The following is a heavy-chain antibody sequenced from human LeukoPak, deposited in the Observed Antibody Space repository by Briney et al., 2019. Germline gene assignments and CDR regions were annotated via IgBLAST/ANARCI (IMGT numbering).Heavy chain of an antibody. Sequence: GASVKLSCKASGYTFTSYGISWVRQAPGQGLEWVGWISAYNGNTNYAQKLQGRVTMTTDTSTSTAYMELRSLRSDDTAVYYCAGLIPTGTTHWFDPWGQGTLVTVSS. CDR1: GYTFTSYG. D-gene: IGHD1-1*01. CDR2: ISAYNGNT. V-gene: IGHV1-18*04. CDR3: AGLIPTGTTHWFDP. J-gene: IGHJ5*02.